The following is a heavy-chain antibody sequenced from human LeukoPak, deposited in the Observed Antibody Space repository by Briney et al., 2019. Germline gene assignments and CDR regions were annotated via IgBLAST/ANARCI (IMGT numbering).Heavy chain of an antibody. CDR1: GYSISSGYY. CDR2: IYHSGST. D-gene: IGHD2-2*01. CDR3: ARVVVVVPAAIED. Sequence: SETLSLTCTVSGYSISSGYYWGWIRQPPGKGLEWIGSIYHSGSTYYNPSLKSRVTISVDTSKNQFSLKLSSVTAADTAVYHCARVVVVVPAAIEDWGQGTLVTVSS. J-gene: IGHJ4*02. V-gene: IGHV4-38-2*02.